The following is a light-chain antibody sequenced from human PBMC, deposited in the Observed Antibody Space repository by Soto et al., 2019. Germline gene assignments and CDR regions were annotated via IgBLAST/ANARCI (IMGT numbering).Light chain of an antibody. CDR1: SSNIGAGYD. CDR3: QSYDESLSGRE. J-gene: IGLJ2*01. V-gene: IGLV1-40*01. Sequence: QSVLTQPPSVSGAPGQRVTISCTGSSSNIGAGYDVHWYQQLPGRAPKLLIYGNSNRPSGVPDRFSGSKSGTSASLAIIGLQAEDEADYYCQSYDESLSGREFGGGTKLTVL. CDR2: GNS.